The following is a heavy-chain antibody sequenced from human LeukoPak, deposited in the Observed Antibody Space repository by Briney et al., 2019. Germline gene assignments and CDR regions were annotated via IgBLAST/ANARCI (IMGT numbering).Heavy chain of an antibody. D-gene: IGHD3-16*02. J-gene: IGHJ4*02. CDR3: ASAWGSYRCQGNY. CDR2: IIPIFGTA. V-gene: IGHV1-69*06. Sequence: SVKASCKASGGTFSSYAISWVRQAPGQGLEWMGGIIPIFGTANYAQKFRGRVTITADKSTSTAYMELSSLRSEDTAVYYCASAWGSYRCQGNYWGQGTLVTVSS. CDR1: GGTFSSYA.